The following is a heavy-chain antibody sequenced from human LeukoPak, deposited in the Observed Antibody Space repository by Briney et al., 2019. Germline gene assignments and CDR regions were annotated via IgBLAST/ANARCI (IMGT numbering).Heavy chain of an antibody. CDR1: GFTFSSYA. Sequence: GGSLRLSCAASGFTFSSYAMHWVRRAPGKGLEWVAVISYDGSNKYYADSVKGRFTISRDNSKNTLYLQMNSLRAEDTAVYYCASRSYYYDSSGYSDWGQGTLVTVSS. D-gene: IGHD3-22*01. CDR3: ASRSYYYDSSGYSD. V-gene: IGHV3-30-3*01. J-gene: IGHJ4*02. CDR2: ISYDGSNK.